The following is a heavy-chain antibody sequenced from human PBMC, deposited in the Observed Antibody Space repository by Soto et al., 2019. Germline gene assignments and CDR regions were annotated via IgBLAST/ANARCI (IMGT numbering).Heavy chain of an antibody. V-gene: IGHV3-21*06. D-gene: IGHD3-10*01. CDR3: VREWEVPGSDYTVLEGPYGMDV. Sequence: RLSCAASGFSFSNFCMNWVRQAPGKGLEWVSSIDSGSSYTHYGDSVKGRFTVSRDNAKNSVYLQMDSLRAEDTAHYYCVREWEVPGSDYTVLEGPYGMDVWGQGTTVTVSS. J-gene: IGHJ6*01. CDR1: GFSFSNFC. CDR2: IDSGSSYT.